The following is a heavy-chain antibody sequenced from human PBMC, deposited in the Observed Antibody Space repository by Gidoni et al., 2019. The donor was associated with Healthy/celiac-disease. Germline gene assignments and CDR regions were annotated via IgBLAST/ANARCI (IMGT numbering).Heavy chain of an antibody. CDR2: IKSKTDGGTT. CDR3: TTDFLAAGELLRNFDY. Sequence: EVQLVESGGGLVKPGGSLILSCEASGFTFSNAWMSWVRQAPGKGLEWVGRIKSKTDGGTTDYAAPVKGRFTISRDDSKNTLYLQMNSLKTEDTAVYYCTTDFLAAGELLRNFDYWGQGTLVTVSS. V-gene: IGHV3-15*01. J-gene: IGHJ4*02. D-gene: IGHD3-10*01. CDR1: GFTFSNAW.